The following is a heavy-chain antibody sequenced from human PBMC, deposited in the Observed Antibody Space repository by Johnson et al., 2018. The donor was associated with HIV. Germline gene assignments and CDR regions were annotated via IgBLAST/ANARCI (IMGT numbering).Heavy chain of an antibody. V-gene: IGHV3-30*18. J-gene: IGHJ3*02. CDR1: GFTFSSYG. CDR3: AKDRVGGSYWDAFDI. Sequence: QVQLAESGGGLVQPGRSLRLSCAASGFTFSSYGMHWVRQAPGKGLEWVAVISYDGSNKYYADSVKGRFTISRDNAKNSLYLQMNSLRAEDTALYYCAKDRVGGSYWDAFDIWGQGTMVTVSS. CDR2: ISYDGSNK. D-gene: IGHD1-26*01.